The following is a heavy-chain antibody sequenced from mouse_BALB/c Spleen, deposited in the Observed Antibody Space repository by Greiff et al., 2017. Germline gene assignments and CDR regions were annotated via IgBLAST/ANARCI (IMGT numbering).Heavy chain of an antibody. CDR1: GYAFTNYL. CDR2: INPGSGGT. J-gene: IGHJ3*01. CDR3: ARSYYDYGPFAY. Sequence: QVQLQQSGAELVRPGTSVKVSCKASGYAFTNYLIEWVKQRPGQGLEWIGVINPGSGGTNYNEKFKGKATLTADKSSSTAYMQLSSLTSDDSAVYFCARSYYDYGPFAYWGQGTLVTVSA. D-gene: IGHD2-4*01. V-gene: IGHV1-54*01.